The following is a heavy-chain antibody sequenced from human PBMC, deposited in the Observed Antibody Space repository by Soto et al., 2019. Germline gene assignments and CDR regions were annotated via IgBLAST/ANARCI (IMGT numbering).Heavy chain of an antibody. CDR3: ARDLRGDSSRCYEFWFDP. CDR1: GYTFTGYY. Sequence: QVQLVQSGAEVKKPGASVKVSCKASGYTFTGYYMHWVRQAPGQGLEWMGRINPNSGGTNYAQTFQASVTITRDTYISPAYVELSRLRSDDTAVAYCARDLRGDSSRCYEFWFDPWGKGTLVTVSS. CDR2: INPNSGGT. D-gene: IGHD6-13*01. J-gene: IGHJ5*02. V-gene: IGHV1-2*04.